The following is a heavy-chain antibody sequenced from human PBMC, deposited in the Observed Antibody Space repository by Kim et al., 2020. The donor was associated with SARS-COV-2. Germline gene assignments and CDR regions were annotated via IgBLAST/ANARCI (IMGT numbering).Heavy chain of an antibody. CDR1: GFTFSRFA. CDR3: DASAY. J-gene: IGHJ4*02. Sequence: GGSLRLSCAASGFTFSRFAMSWARQAPGKGLEWVSTISDSGARTHYADSVRGRFTISRDNSKSTLFLQMNNLRVEDTAVYYCDASAYWGQGSLVTVSS. V-gene: IGHV3-23*01. CDR2: ISDSGART.